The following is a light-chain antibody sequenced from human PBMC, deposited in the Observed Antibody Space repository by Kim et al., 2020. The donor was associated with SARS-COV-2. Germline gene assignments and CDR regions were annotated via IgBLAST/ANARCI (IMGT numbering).Light chain of an antibody. CDR1: ISNIGSNN. V-gene: IGLV1-44*01. Sequence: ELTQPPSASGTPGQRVTISCSGSISNIGSNNEIWYKQLPGTAPNLLIYSNNQRPSGVPDRFSASKSGTSASLAISRRQSGDEADYYCSAWGDSLKQGVFGGGTQLTVL. CDR3: SAWGDSLKQGV. CDR2: SNN. J-gene: IGLJ3*02.